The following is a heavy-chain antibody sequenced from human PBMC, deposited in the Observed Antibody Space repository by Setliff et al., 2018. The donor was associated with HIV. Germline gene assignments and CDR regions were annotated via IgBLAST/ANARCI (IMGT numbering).Heavy chain of an antibody. CDR1: GFRFNLYW. D-gene: IGHD3-16*01. V-gene: IGHV3-7*05. J-gene: IGHJ5*02. CDR3: AKGVKWLDP. CDR2: IDKYGSVK. Sequence: GGSLRLSCAASGFRFNLYWMNWARQAPGKGLEWVANIDKYGSVKYYVDSVKGRFTTSRDNAKNSLYLQMNSLRAEDTAVYYCAKGVKWLDPWGQGTLVTVSS.